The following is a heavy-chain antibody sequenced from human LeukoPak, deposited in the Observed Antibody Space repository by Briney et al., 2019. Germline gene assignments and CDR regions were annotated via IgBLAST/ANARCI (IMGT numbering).Heavy chain of an antibody. J-gene: IGHJ4*02. CDR3: ARGYSYGFDY. D-gene: IGHD5-18*01. Sequence: GGSLRLSCAASGFTFSNYAMYCVRQAPGKGVEWVTYISDDGSNKDYVESVKGRFTISRDNSKNMLYLQMNSLRAEDTAVYYCARGYSYGFDYWGQGTLVTVSS. V-gene: IGHV3-30*03. CDR2: ISDDGSNK. CDR1: GFTFSNYA.